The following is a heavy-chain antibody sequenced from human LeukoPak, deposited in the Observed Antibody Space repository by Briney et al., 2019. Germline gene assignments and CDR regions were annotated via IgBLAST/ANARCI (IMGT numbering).Heavy chain of an antibody. CDR2: IIPIFGTA. CDR1: GGTFISYA. Sequence: SVKVSCKASGGTFISYAISWVRQAPGQGLEWMGGIIPIFGTANYTQKFQGRVTITTDESTSTAYMELSSLRSEDTAVYYCARDPGRATYYDILTGYYPDAFDIWGQGTMVTVSS. J-gene: IGHJ3*02. D-gene: IGHD3-9*01. CDR3: ARDPGRATYYDILTGYYPDAFDI. V-gene: IGHV1-69*05.